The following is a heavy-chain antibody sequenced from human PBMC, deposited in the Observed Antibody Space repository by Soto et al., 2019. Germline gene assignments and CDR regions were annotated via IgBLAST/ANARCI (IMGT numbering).Heavy chain of an antibody. CDR2: ISGSGGST. J-gene: IGHJ4*02. D-gene: IGHD3-10*01. CDR1: GFTFSSYA. CDR3: AKEGFTMVRGLHFFDY. V-gene: IGHV3-23*01. Sequence: EVQLLESGGGLVQPGGSLRLSCAASGFTFSSYAMSWVRQAPGKGLEWVSAISGSGGSTYYADSVEGRFTISRDNSKNTLYLQMNSLRAEDTAVYYCAKEGFTMVRGLHFFDYWGQGTLVTVSS.